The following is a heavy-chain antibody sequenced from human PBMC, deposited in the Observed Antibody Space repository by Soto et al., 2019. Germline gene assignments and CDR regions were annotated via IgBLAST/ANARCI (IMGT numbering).Heavy chain of an antibody. D-gene: IGHD1-26*01. V-gene: IGHV3-23*01. J-gene: IGHJ4*02. CDR2: ISGRDGST. CDR3: AKDRLSGSYHRYFDS. Sequence: EVQLLESGGGLVQPGGSLRHSCAASGFTFSTYAMSWVRQAPGKGLEWVAAISGRDGSTYYADSVKGRFTISRDSSKNTLYLQMNSLRAEDTAVYYCAKDRLSGSYHRYFDSWGQGTLVTVSS. CDR1: GFTFSTYA.